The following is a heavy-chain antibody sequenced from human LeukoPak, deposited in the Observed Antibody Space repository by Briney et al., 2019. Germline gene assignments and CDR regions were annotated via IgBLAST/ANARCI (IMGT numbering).Heavy chain of an antibody. V-gene: IGHV3-13*01. D-gene: IGHD2-2*01. CDR1: GFTFSTYD. CDR2: IGTIDDA. Sequence: GGSLRLSCAASGFTFSTYDMHWVRQPTGKGLEWVSAIGTIDDAYYSDSVKGRFTISRENAKNSLFLQMNSLRAGDTAVYYCAREVLDSTSRSWDLDLWGRGTLVTVSS. J-gene: IGHJ2*01. CDR3: AREVLDSTSRSWDLDL.